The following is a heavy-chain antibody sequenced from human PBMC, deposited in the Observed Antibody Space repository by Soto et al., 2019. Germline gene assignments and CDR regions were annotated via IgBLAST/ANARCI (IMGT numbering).Heavy chain of an antibody. CDR2: INHSGST. CDR3: ARGLTTRDFDY. V-gene: IGHV4-34*01. J-gene: IGHJ4*02. Sequence: SETLSLTCAVYGGSFSGYYWSWIRQPPGKGLEWIGEINHSGSTNCNPSLKSRVTISVDTSKNQFSLKLSSVTAADTAVYYCARGLTTRDFDYWGQGTLVTVSS. D-gene: IGHD2-2*01. CDR1: GGSFSGYY.